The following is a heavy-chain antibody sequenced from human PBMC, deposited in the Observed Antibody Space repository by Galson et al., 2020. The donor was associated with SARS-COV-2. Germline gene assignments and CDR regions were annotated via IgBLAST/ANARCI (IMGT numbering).Heavy chain of an antibody. CDR3: ERHFGKIRDGYIYPDY. CDR2: IWPGNSDA. CDR1: GYSFSNYW. J-gene: IGHJ4*02. V-gene: IGHV5-51*01. Sequence: GESLKISCKGSGYSFSNYWIGWVRQMPGKGLEWMGIIWPGNSDARYSPSFQGQVTISADKSISTAYLQWSSLKASDTAMYYCERHFGKIRDGYIYPDYWGQGTLVTVSS. D-gene: IGHD5-12*01.